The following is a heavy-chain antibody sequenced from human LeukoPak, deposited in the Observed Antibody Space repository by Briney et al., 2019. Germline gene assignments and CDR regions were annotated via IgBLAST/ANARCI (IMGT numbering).Heavy chain of an antibody. Sequence: SGTLSLTCAVSGGSISSSNWWSWVRQPPGKGLERIGEIYHSGSTNYNPSLKSRVTISVDKSKNQFSLKLSSVTAADTAVYYCARLNYYDSSGYRVSAFDIWGQGTMVTVSS. J-gene: IGHJ3*02. CDR2: IYHSGST. V-gene: IGHV4-4*02. CDR1: GGSISSSNW. D-gene: IGHD3-22*01. CDR3: ARLNYYDSSGYRVSAFDI.